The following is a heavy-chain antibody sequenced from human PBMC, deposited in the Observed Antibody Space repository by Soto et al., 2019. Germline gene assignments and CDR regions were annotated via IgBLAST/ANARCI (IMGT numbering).Heavy chain of an antibody. V-gene: IGHV4-30-4*01. Sequence: SETLSLTCTVSGGSISSGDYYWSWIRQPPGKGLEWIGYIYYSGSAYYDPSLKSRVTISVDTSKNQFSLKLSSVTAADTAVYYCAREPTMVRGTTPFDYWGQGTLVTVSS. CDR1: GGSISSGDYY. CDR3: AREPTMVRGTTPFDY. CDR2: IYYSGSA. J-gene: IGHJ4*02. D-gene: IGHD3-10*01.